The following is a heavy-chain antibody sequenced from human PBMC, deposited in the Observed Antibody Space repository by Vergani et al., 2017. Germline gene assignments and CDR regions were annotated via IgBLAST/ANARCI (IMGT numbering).Heavy chain of an antibody. CDR2: ISPGASTV. CDR3: AKTPGISTTRHYYAMDV. D-gene: IGHD1-14*01. J-gene: IGHJ6*02. Sequence: LEESGGGSVKPGGSLRLSCAASGFKFSDHYMSWIRQAPGKGLEWVSHISPGASTVSYTDFVTGRFTVSRDNDNNSLTLDMTTLRVEDTAVYYLAKTPGISTTRHYYAMDVWGQGTTVTVSS. CDR1: GFKFSDHY. V-gene: IGHV3-11*04.